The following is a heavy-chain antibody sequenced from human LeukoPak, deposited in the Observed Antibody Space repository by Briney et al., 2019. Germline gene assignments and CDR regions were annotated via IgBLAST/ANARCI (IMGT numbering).Heavy chain of an antibody. CDR2: IYYSGST. Sequence: SQTLSLTCTVSGGSISSGDYYWSWIRQPPGKGLEWIGYIYYSGSTYYNPSLKSRVTISIDTSKNQFSLKLSSVTAADTAVYYCAGGGGAHYDSSGYYYVDLPGTVDYWGQGTLVTVSP. V-gene: IGHV4-30-4*01. CDR1: GGSISSGDYY. CDR3: AGGGGAHYDSSGYYYVDLPGTVDY. J-gene: IGHJ4*02. D-gene: IGHD3-22*01.